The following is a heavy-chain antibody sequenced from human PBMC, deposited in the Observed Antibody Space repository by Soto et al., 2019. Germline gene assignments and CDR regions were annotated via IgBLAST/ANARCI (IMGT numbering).Heavy chain of an antibody. CDR3: AREGVAPYYYYGMDV. Sequence: GAPVEASSEAPGYTYAGRGISSVRQSPKQGPEWMGWISSYNGDTNYAQTFQGRVTMTTDASTSTAYMELRSLRSDDTAVYYCAREGVAPYYYYGMDVWGQGTTVTVSS. CDR2: ISSYNGDT. V-gene: IGHV1-18*01. CDR1: GYTYAGRG. J-gene: IGHJ6*02. D-gene: IGHD5-12*01.